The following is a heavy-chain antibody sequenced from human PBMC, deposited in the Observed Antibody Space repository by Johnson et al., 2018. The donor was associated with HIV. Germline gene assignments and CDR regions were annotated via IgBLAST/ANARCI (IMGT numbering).Heavy chain of an antibody. Sequence: QMQLVESGGGLVQPGGSLRLSCAASGFTVSRNYMNWVRQAPGKGLEWVAFIRYDGSNKYYADSVKGRFTLSRDNSKNTLYLQMNSLRAEDTAVYYCAKDKSGRYYDRSGYSLDDAFDIWGQGTMVTVSS. J-gene: IGHJ3*02. CDR2: IRYDGSNK. CDR1: GFTVSRNY. CDR3: AKDKSGRYYDRSGYSLDDAFDI. V-gene: IGHV3-30*02. D-gene: IGHD3-22*01.